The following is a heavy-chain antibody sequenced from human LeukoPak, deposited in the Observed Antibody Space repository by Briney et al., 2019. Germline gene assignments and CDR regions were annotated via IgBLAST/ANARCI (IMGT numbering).Heavy chain of an antibody. CDR1: GFTFADYA. CDR2: IEQDGSEK. Sequence: GESLKISCRGSGFTFADYAMSWVRQAPGKGLEWVANIEQDGSEKYYVDSVKGRFTISRDNAKNSLSLQMNSLRAEDTAVYYCARASAATHFAMDVWGQGTTVTVSS. CDR3: ARASAATHFAMDV. J-gene: IGHJ6*02. D-gene: IGHD6-13*01. V-gene: IGHV3-7*05.